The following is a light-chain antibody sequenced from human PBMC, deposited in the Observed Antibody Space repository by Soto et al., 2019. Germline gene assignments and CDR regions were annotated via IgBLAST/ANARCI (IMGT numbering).Light chain of an antibody. CDR1: SSNIGADNY. CDR2: GIS. CDR3: SSYTSSSTLL. V-gene: IGLV2-14*01. Sequence: QSVLTQPASVSGAPGQRITISCTGSSSNIGADNYVHWYQQLPGTAPKLMIYGISNRPSGVPDRFSGSKSGNTASLTISGLQAEDEADYYCSSYTSSSTLLFGGGTKLTVL. J-gene: IGLJ2*01.